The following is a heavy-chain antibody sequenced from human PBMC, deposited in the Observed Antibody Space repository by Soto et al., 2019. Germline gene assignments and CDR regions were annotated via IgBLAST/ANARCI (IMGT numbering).Heavy chain of an antibody. V-gene: IGHV4-59*08. CDR2: IYYSGST. Sequence: RILKNPGKGLEWIGYIYYSGSTNYNPSLKSRVTISVDTSKNQFSLKLSSVTAADTAVYYCARQEYYDSSGSFDYWGQGTLVTVSS. CDR3: ARQEYYDSSGSFDY. J-gene: IGHJ4*02. D-gene: IGHD3-22*01.